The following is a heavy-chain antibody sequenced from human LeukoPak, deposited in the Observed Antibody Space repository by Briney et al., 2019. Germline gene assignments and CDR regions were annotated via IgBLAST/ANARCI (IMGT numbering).Heavy chain of an antibody. CDR3: ARASYDFWSGYYTKEYNWFDP. Sequence: SETLSLTCAVSGGSISSGGYSWSWIRQPPGKGLEWIGYIYHSGSTYYNPSLKSRVTISVDRSKNQFSLKLSSVTAADTAVYYCARASYDFWSGYYTKEYNWFDPWGQGTLVTVSS. V-gene: IGHV4-30-2*01. CDR2: IYHSGST. D-gene: IGHD3-3*01. CDR1: GGSISSGGYS. J-gene: IGHJ5*02.